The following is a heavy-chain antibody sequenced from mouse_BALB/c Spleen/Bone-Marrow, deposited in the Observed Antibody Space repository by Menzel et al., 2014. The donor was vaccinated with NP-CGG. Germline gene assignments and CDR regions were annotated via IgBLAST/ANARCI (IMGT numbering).Heavy chain of an antibody. J-gene: IGHJ4*01. V-gene: IGHV3-1*02. Sequence: EVKLQESGPDLVKPSQSLSLTCTVTGYSITSGYSWHWIRQFPGNKLEWMGYIRYSGSTNYNPSLKSRISITRDTSKDHFFLQLNSVTTEDTATYYCARRGDYCGNYADYWGQGTSVTVSS. CDR1: GYSITSGYS. CDR3: ARRGDYCGNYADY. CDR2: IRYSGST. D-gene: IGHD2-1*01.